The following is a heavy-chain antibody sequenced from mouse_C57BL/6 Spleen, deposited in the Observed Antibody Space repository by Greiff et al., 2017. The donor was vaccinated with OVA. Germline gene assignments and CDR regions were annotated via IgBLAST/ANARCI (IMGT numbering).Heavy chain of an antibody. Sequence: QVQLQQPGAELVKPGASVKMSCKASGYTFTSYWITWVKQRPGQGLEWIGDIYPGSGSTNYNEKFKSKATLTVDTSSSTAYMQLSSLTSEDSAVYYCARRSSHDYYAMDYWGQGTSVTVSS. J-gene: IGHJ4*01. V-gene: IGHV1-55*01. CDR2: IYPGSGST. CDR3: ARRSSHDYYAMDY. CDR1: GYTFTSYW. D-gene: IGHD6-2*01.